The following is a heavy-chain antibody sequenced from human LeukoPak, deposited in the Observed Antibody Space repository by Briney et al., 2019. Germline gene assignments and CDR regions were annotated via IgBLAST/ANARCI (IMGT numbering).Heavy chain of an antibody. V-gene: IGHV3-21*01. CDR3: ARDPVGYCSSTSCPSWLVP. CDR2: ISSSRRYI. D-gene: IGHD2-2*01. J-gene: IGHJ5*02. CDR1: GYTFSSYS. Sequence: GGFLRLSCAASGYTFSSYSMNWVRQAPGKGLEWVSSISSSRRYIYYTDSVKGRFTISRDNPKNSLYLQMNSLRAEDKAVYYCARDPVGYCSSTSCPSWLVPWGQGTLVTVSS.